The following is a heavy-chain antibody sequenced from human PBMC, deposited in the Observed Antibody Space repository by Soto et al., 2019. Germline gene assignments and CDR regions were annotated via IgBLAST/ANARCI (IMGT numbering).Heavy chain of an antibody. CDR3: ARGGNLDWFFDD. D-gene: IGHD3-9*01. J-gene: IGHJ4*02. V-gene: IGHV3-33*01. CDR1: GFTFSSYG. CDR2: IWYDGSNK. Sequence: SLRLSCAASGFTFSSYGMHWVRQAPGKGLEWVAVIWYDGSNKYYADSVKGRFTISRDNSKNTLYLQMNSLRAEDTAVYYCARGGNLDWFFDDWGQGTLITVSS.